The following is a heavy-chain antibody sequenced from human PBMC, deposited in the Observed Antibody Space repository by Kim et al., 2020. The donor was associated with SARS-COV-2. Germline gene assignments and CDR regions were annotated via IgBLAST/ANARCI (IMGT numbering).Heavy chain of an antibody. CDR2: IWYDGSNK. Sequence: GGSLRLSCAASGFTFSSYGMHWVRQAPGKGLEWVAVIWYDGSNKYYADSVKGRFTISRDNSKNTLYLQMNSLRAEDTAVYYCARGGYTYGDYGDYWGQGTLVTVSS. D-gene: IGHD4-17*01. CDR1: GFTFSSYG. V-gene: IGHV3-33*01. J-gene: IGHJ4*02. CDR3: ARGGYTYGDYGDY.